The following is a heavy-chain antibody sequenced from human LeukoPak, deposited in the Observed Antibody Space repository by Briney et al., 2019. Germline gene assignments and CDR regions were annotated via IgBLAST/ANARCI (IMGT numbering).Heavy chain of an antibody. Sequence: GGSLRLSCAASGFTLSSYSMNWVRQAPGKGLEWVSFISSSSSYIYYADSVKGRFTISRDNAKNSLYLQMNSLRAEDTAVYYCARVVVGGWNYYGMDVWGQGTTVTVSS. CDR2: ISSSSSYI. CDR3: ARVVVGGWNYYGMDV. CDR1: GFTLSSYS. D-gene: IGHD2-15*01. J-gene: IGHJ6*02. V-gene: IGHV3-21*01.